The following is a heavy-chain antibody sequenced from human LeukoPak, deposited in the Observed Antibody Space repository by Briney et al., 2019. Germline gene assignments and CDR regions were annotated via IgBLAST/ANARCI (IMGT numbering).Heavy chain of an antibody. D-gene: IGHD3-3*01. CDR3: AREATIFGVVTSDY. Sequence: GGSLRLSCAASGFTFSSYSMNWVRQAPGKGLEWVSYISSNSSTIYYADSVKGRFTISRDNAKNSLYLQMNSLRAEDTAVYYCAREATIFGVVTSDYWGQGTLVTVSS. J-gene: IGHJ4*02. V-gene: IGHV3-48*01. CDR2: ISSNSSTI. CDR1: GFTFSSYS.